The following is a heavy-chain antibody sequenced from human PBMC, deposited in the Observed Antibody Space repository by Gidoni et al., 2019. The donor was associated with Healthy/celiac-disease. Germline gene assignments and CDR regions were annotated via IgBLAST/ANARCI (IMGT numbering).Heavy chain of an antibody. CDR2: IYYSGST. J-gene: IGHJ3*02. D-gene: IGHD3-10*01. CDR1: VGPISSYY. Sequence: QVQLQESGPGLVKPSATLSLTCTVSVGPISSYYWSWIRQPPGKGLEWIGYIYYSGSTNYNPSLKSRVTISVDTSKNQFSLKLSSVTAADTAVYYCARERPVDYYGSGSYHAPPPDAFDIWGQGTMVTVSS. V-gene: IGHV4-59*01. CDR3: ARERPVDYYGSGSYHAPPPDAFDI.